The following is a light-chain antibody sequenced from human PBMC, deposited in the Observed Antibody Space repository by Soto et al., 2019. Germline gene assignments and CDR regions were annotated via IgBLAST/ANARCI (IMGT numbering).Light chain of an antibody. CDR3: QRYDNWPLI. J-gene: IGKJ4*01. V-gene: IGKV3-15*01. Sequence: EIVMTQSPANLSVSPGESVSLSCRASQTISDNLAWYQQKPDLPPRLLIYHTSTRASGVPARFSGSGSGTDFSLTIRSLQSEDFAVYYCQRYDNWPLIFGGGTKVDIK. CDR2: HTS. CDR1: QTISDN.